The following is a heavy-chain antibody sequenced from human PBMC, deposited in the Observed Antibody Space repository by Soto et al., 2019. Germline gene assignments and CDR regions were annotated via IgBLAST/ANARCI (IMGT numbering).Heavy chain of an antibody. J-gene: IGHJ3*02. CDR1: GYTFTSYA. D-gene: IGHD6-19*01. CDR2: INAGNGNA. Sequence: ASLKVSCKASGYTFTSYAMHWVRQAPGQRLEWMGWINAGNGNAKYSQKFQGRVTITRDTSASTAYMELSSLRSEDTAVYYCARDLGIAVEDIWGQGTMVTVSS. V-gene: IGHV1-3*01. CDR3: ARDLGIAVEDI.